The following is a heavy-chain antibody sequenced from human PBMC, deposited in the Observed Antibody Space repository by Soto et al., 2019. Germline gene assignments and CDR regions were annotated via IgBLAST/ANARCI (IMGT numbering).Heavy chain of an antibody. V-gene: IGHV4-61*01. J-gene: IGHJ6*02. D-gene: IGHD3-10*01. CDR1: GGSVSSGSYY. CDR2: IYYSGST. CDR3: ASSSFLRSGDLFHGLDV. Sequence: NPSETLSLTCTVSGGSVSSGSYYWSWIRQPPGKGLEWIGYIYYSGSTNYNPSLKSRVTISVDTSKNQFSLKLSSVTAADTAVYYCASSSFLRSGDLFHGLDVWGQGTTVTVSS.